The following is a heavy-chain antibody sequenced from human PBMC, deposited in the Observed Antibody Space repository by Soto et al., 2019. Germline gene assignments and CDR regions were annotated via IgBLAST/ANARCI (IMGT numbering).Heavy chain of an antibody. CDR1: GFTFSSYA. Sequence: GGSLRLSCAASGFTFSSYAMSWVRQAPGKGLEWVSAISGSGGSTYYADSVKGRFTISRDNSKNTLYLQMNSLRAEDTAVYYCAKDRGHVRLGELPRPEPNWFDPWGQGTLVTVSS. J-gene: IGHJ5*02. V-gene: IGHV3-23*01. D-gene: IGHD3-16*01. CDR3: AKDRGHVRLGELPRPEPNWFDP. CDR2: ISGSGGST.